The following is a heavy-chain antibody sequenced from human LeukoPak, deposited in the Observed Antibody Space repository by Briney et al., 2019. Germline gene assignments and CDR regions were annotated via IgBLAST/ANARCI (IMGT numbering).Heavy chain of an antibody. CDR2: IYYDGST. J-gene: IGHJ4*02. CDR3: ARIPGYCRGGSCFSIYFDS. V-gene: IGHV4-39*01. D-gene: IGHD2-15*01. CDR1: DGSITRSYF. Sequence: SETLSLTCTVSDGSITRSYFRAWIRQPPGKGLEWIGDIYYDGSTYYNPSLKSRLTISIDTSKNQFSLKLSSVTAADTSVYYCARIPGYCRGGSCFSIYFDSWGQGTLVTVSS.